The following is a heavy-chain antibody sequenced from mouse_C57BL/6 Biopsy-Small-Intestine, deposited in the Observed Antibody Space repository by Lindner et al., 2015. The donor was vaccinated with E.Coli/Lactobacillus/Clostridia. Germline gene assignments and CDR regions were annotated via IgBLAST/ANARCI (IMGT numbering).Heavy chain of an antibody. CDR2: IIPILDIA. V-gene: IGHV1-64*01. CDR1: GGTFSSDT. D-gene: IGHD1-1*01. Sequence: SVKVSCKASGGTFSSDTITWLRQLPGQGLEWMGRIIPILDIANHAQKFQGRVALSADKSTGTAYLELSSLTSEDTAVYYCARGLYCSGGRCSDSWGQGTLVTVSS. CDR3: ARGLYCSGGRCSDS. J-gene: IGHJ4*01.